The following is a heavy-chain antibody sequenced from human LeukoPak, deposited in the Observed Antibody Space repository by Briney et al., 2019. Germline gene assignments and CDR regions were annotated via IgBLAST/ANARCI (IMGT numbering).Heavy chain of an antibody. CDR1: GFTFSNYW. J-gene: IGHJ4*02. V-gene: IGHV3-7*01. Sequence: PGGSLRLSCAASGFTFSNYWMDWVRQAPGKGLEWVANINQDGSEKNYVDSVKGRFTISRDNAKNSLYLQMNSLRAEDTAVYYCSRSLDYWGQGTLVTVSS. CDR2: INQDGSEK. CDR3: SRSLDY.